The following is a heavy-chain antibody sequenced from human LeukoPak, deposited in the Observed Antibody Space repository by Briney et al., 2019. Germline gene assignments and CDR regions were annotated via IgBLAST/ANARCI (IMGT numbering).Heavy chain of an antibody. Sequence: SETLSLTCTVSGYSISNGYYWGWMRQPPGKGLEWIGSIYHSGRTHYNPSLKSRVIISVDTSKNYFSLKLSSVTAADMAMYYCARDETYSDVWSGSAGGGKGNYLDYWGQGILVTVSS. CDR3: ARDETYSDVWSGSAGGGKGNYLDY. V-gene: IGHV4-38-2*02. CDR1: GYSISNGYY. D-gene: IGHD3-3*01. J-gene: IGHJ4*02. CDR2: IYHSGRT.